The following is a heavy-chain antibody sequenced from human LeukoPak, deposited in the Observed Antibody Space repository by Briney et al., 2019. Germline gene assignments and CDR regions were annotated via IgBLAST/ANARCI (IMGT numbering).Heavy chain of an antibody. Sequence: ASVKVSCKASGGTFSSYAISWVRQAPGQGLEWMGWINPNSGGTNYAQKFQGRVTMTRDTSISTAYMELSRLRSDDTAVYYCAAHYYGSGSYYNPGAPYYYYGMDVWGQGTTVTVSS. V-gene: IGHV1-2*02. J-gene: IGHJ6*02. CDR2: INPNSGGT. D-gene: IGHD3-10*01. CDR3: AAHYYGSGSYYNPGAPYYYYGMDV. CDR1: GGTFSSYA.